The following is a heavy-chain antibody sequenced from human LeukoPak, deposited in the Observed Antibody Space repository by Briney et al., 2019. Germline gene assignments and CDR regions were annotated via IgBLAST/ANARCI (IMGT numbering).Heavy chain of an antibody. J-gene: IGHJ4*02. D-gene: IGHD3-22*01. V-gene: IGHV3-30*18. CDR2: ISYDGSNK. CDR1: GFTFSSYG. Sequence: GGSLRLSCAASGFTFSSYGMHWVRQAPGKGLEWVAVISYDGSNKYYADSVKGRFTISRDNSKNTLYLQMNSLRAEDTAVYYCAKDAAGYYDPLYYFDSWGQGTLVTVSS. CDR3: AKDAAGYYDPLYYFDS.